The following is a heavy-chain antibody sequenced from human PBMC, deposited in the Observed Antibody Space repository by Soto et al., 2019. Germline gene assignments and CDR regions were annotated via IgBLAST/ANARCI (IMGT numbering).Heavy chain of an antibody. J-gene: IGHJ4*02. CDR2: ISYDGSNK. Sequence: GGSLILSCAASGFTFSIYAMHLVLQAPGKGLEWVAVISYDGSNKYYADSVKGRFTISRDNSKNTLYLQMNSLRAEDTAVYYCASLNYDILTGYQDFDYWGQGTLVTVSS. CDR1: GFTFSIYA. V-gene: IGHV3-30-3*01. D-gene: IGHD3-9*01. CDR3: ASLNYDILTGYQDFDY.